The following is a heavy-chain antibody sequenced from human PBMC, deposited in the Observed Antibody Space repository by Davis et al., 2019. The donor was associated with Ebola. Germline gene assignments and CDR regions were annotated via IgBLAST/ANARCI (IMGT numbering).Heavy chain of an antibody. CDR1: GFTFSSYS. CDR2: ISSSSSTI. J-gene: IGHJ4*02. D-gene: IGHD3-16*01. CDR3: TTSDYIWGSLIDY. Sequence: GGSLRLSCAASGFTFSSYSMNWVRQAPGKGLEWVSYISSSSSTIYYADSVKGRFTISRDNAKNSLYLQMNSLRDEDTAVYYCTTSDYIWGSLIDYWGQGTLVTVSS. V-gene: IGHV3-48*02.